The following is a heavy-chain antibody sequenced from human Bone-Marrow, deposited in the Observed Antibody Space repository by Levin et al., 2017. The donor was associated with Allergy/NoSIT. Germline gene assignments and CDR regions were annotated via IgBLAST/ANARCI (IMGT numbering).Heavy chain of an antibody. J-gene: IGHJ3*02. CDR1: GFTFSSYS. CDR2: ISSSSSYI. D-gene: IGHD3-22*01. V-gene: IGHV3-21*01. Sequence: TGGSLRLSCAASGFTFSSYSMNWVRQAPGKGLEWVSSISSSSSYIYYADSVKGRFTISRDNAKNSLYLQMNSLRAEDTAVYYCASSGYYIGSFDIWGQGTMVTVSS. CDR3: ASSGYYIGSFDI.